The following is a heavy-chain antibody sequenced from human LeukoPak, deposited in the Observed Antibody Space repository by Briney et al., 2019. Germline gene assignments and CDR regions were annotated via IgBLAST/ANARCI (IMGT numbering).Heavy chain of an antibody. Sequence: ASVKVSCKASGYTFTSYGMSWVRQAPRQGLEWMGWISAYNGNTNYAQKLQGRVTMTTDTSTSTAYMELRSLRSDDTAVYYCARDSSDFWPEGWFDPWGQGSLVTVSS. CDR1: GYTFTSYG. V-gene: IGHV1-18*01. J-gene: IGHJ5*02. CDR3: ARDSSDFWPEGWFDP. CDR2: ISAYNGNT. D-gene: IGHD3/OR15-3a*01.